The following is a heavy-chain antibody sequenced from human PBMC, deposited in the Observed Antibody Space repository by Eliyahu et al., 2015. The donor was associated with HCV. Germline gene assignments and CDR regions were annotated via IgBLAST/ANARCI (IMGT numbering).Heavy chain of an antibody. CDR1: GYRFSSFW. V-gene: IGHV5-51*01. J-gene: IGHJ4*02. D-gene: IGHD6-13*01. CDR3: ARAQRTSTWFLGDY. CDR2: IFPGDSHT. Sequence: VQLVQSGPELKKPGEALKISCRVSGYRFSSFWIGWVRQMPGRGLEWMGTIFPGDSHTTYSPSVQGQVTISVDKSIDTAYLQWSSLKASDSGIYYCARAQRTSTWFLGDYWGQGTLLTVAS.